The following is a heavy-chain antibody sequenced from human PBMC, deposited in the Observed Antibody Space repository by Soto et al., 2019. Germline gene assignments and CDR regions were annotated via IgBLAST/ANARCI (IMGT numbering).Heavy chain of an antibody. CDR1: GGTFSSYT. J-gene: IGHJ6*02. CDR2: IIPSLGIA. D-gene: IGHD5-18*01. CDR3: ERGRGYSPGGMDV. V-gene: IGHV1-69*02. Sequence: QVQLVQSGAEVKKPGSSVKVSCKASGGTFSSYTISWVRQAPGQGLEWMGRIIPSLGIANYAQKFQGRVTITADKYTSTSYMELSSLRDEDTAVYYCERGRGYSPGGMDVRGQGTTVTVSS.